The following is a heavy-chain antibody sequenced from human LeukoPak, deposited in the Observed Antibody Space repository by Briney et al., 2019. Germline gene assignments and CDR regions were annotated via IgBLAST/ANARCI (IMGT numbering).Heavy chain of an antibody. CDR2: IYSGGST. CDR1: GFTVSSNY. D-gene: IGHD1-26*01. CDR3: ARDKSSGSYYNYYYMDV. J-gene: IGHJ6*03. V-gene: IGHV3-53*01. Sequence: GGSLRLSCAASGFTVSSNYMSWVRQAPGKGLEWVSVIYSGGSTYYADSVKGRFTISRDNSKNTLYLQMNSLRAEDTAVYYCARDKSSGSYYNYYYMDVWGKGTTVTVS.